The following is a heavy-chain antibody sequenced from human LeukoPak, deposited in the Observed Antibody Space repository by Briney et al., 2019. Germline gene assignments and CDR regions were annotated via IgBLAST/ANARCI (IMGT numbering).Heavy chain of an antibody. CDR1: GGTFSSYA. V-gene: IGHV1-69*13. D-gene: IGHD3-10*01. J-gene: IGHJ5*02. CDR2: IIPIFGTA. CDR3: ARSGGSGDNKWFVP. Sequence: GASVKVSCKASGGTFSSYAISWVRQAPGQGLEWMGGIIPIFGTANYAQKFQGRVTITADESTNTTYMELSSLRSEDTAVYYCARSGGSGDNKWFVPWGQGTLVTVSS.